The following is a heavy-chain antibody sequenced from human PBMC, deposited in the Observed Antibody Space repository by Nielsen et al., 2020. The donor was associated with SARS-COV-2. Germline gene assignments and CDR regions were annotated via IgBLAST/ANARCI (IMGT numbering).Heavy chain of an antibody. CDR2: IYNSGGT. Sequence: SETLSLTCTVSGGSISNYYWNWIRQPPGKGLEWIGYIYNSGGTNYNPSLKGRVTMSVDTSKNHFSLKLSSVTAADTAVYYCARSGGDSNYYYYYGMDVWGQGTTVTVSS. V-gene: IGHV4-59*08. CDR1: GGSISNYY. D-gene: IGHD4-23*01. J-gene: IGHJ6*02. CDR3: ARSGGDSNYYYYYGMDV.